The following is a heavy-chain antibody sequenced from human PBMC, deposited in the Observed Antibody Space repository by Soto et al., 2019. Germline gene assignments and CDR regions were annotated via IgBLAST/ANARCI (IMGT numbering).Heavy chain of an antibody. J-gene: IGHJ6*02. Sequence: ELQLVESGGGLVQPGGSLRLSCSASGFTFSGRSMHWVRQAPGKGLEYVSGVSPNGNDKYYTDSVKGRFTISRDNSKNTLHLQMSSLRPEDTALFYCIRGFYGLDVWGQGTTVPVSS. V-gene: IGHV3-64D*08. CDR2: VSPNGNDK. CDR1: GFTFSGRS. CDR3: IRGFYGLDV.